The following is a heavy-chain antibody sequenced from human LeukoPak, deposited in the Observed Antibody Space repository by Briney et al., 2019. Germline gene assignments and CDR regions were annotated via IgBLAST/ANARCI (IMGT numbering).Heavy chain of an antibody. CDR3: ARDYYDRSGFHLTFDI. J-gene: IGHJ3*02. CDR1: VRSICIYY. D-gene: IGHD3-22*01. V-gene: IGHV4-59*01. Sequence: SETLSLTCTLSVRSICIYYWRWIRQPPGKGLEWIGYIHYSGGTNYNPSLKSRVTISVDTSKNQFSLKLSSVTAADTGVYYCARDYYDRSGFHLTFDIWGQRTIVTPSS. CDR2: IHYSGGT.